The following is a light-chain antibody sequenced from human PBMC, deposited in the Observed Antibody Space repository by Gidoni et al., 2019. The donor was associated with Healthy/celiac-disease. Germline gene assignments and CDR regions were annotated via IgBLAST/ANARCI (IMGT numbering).Light chain of an antibody. CDR3: QQYGSSPRLT. V-gene: IGKV3-20*01. Sequence: EIVLTQSPGTLSLSPGERATLSCRASQSVSSSYLACYQQKPGQAPRLLIYGASSRAAGIPDRFSGSGSGTDFTLTISRLEPEDFAVYYCQQYGSSPRLTFGGGTKVEIK. J-gene: IGKJ4*01. CDR1: QSVSSSY. CDR2: GAS.